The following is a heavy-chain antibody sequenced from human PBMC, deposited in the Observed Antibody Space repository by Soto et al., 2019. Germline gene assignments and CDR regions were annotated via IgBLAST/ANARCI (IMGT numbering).Heavy chain of an antibody. J-gene: IGHJ4*02. Sequence: GGSLRLSCAASGFTFSSYGMHWVRQAPGKGLEWVAVISYDGSNKYYADSVKGRFTISRDNSKNTLYLQMNSLRAEDTAVYYCAKAGITMVRGVIITPLDYWGQGTLVTVSS. CDR1: GFTFSSYG. V-gene: IGHV3-30*18. CDR3: AKAGITMVRGVIITPLDY. D-gene: IGHD3-10*01. CDR2: ISYDGSNK.